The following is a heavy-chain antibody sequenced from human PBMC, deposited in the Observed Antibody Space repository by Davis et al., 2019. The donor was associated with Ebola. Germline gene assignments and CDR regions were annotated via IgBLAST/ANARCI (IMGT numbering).Heavy chain of an antibody. Sequence: GESLKISCAASGFTFSVYDMNWVRQAPGKGLQWVSYISSRSSTIYYADSVKGRFTISSDNSKNTLYLQMNSLRAEDAAVYYCAKEGYCSSTSCYYYYYYMDVWGKGTTVTVSS. J-gene: IGHJ6*03. CDR1: GFTFSVYD. V-gene: IGHV3-48*01. D-gene: IGHD2-2*01. CDR3: AKEGYCSSTSCYYYYYYMDV. CDR2: ISSRSSTI.